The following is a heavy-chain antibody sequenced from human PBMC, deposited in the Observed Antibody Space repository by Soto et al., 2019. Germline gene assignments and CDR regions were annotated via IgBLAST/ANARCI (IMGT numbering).Heavy chain of an antibody. D-gene: IGHD3-10*01. CDR3: ARHRWGSGSYSGLLDF. J-gene: IGHJ4*02. CDR1: GGSISTSSYF. Sequence: QLQLQESGPGLVKPSETLSLTCSVSGGSISTSSYFWGWIRQPPGKGLEWVGAVHYSGSANYRSSLHSRATISIDTSQNQFSLRLRSVTAADTAVYYCARHRWGSGSYSGLLDFWGQGALVTVSS. CDR2: VHYSGSA. V-gene: IGHV4-39*01.